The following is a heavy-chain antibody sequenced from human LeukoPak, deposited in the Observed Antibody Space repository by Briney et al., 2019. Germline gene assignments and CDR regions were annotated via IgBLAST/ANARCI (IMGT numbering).Heavy chain of an antibody. CDR1: GFTFSSYA. CDR3: AKPSIVVVPAATDAFDI. J-gene: IGHJ3*02. D-gene: IGHD2-2*01. CDR2: ISGSGGST. Sequence: PGGSLRLSCAASGFTFSSYAMSWVRQAPGKGLEWVSAISGSGGSTYYADSVKGRFTISRDNSKNTLYLQMNSLRAEDTAVYYCAKPSIVVVPAATDAFDIWGQGTMVTVSS. V-gene: IGHV3-23*01.